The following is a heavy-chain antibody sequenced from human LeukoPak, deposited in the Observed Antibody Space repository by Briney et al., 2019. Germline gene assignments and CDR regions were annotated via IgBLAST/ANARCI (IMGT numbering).Heavy chain of an antibody. Sequence: SGPALVKPTQTLTLTCTFSGLSLSTSGMGVSWIRHPPVKALEWLARIDCDDDKFYSTSLKTRLTISKDTSKNQVVLTMTNMDPVDTATYHCARTPYCGGDCYVDYWGQGNLVTVSS. V-gene: IGHV2-70*04. CDR1: GLSLSTSGMG. CDR3: ARTPYCGGDCYVDY. D-gene: IGHD2-21*02. CDR2: IDCDDDK. J-gene: IGHJ4*02.